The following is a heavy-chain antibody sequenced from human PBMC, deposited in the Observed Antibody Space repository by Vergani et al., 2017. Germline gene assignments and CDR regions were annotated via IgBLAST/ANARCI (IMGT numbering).Heavy chain of an antibody. CDR2: IYYSGST. CDR1: GGSISSYY. CDR3: ARQNTPPYGDVDY. J-gene: IGHJ4*02. V-gene: IGHV4-59*04. Sequence: QVQLQESGPGLVKPSETLSLTCTVSGGSISSYYWSWIRQPPGKGLEWIGYIYYSGSTYYNPSLKSRVTISVDTSKNQFSLKLSSVTAADTAVYYCARQNTPPYGDVDYWGQGTLVTVSS. D-gene: IGHD4-17*01.